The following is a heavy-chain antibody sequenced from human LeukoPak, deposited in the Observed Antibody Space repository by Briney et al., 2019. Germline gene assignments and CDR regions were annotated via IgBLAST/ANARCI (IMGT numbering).Heavy chain of an antibody. CDR3: ARDRGYSTFDY. V-gene: IGHV3-7*01. Sequence: GGSLRLSCEASAFTCSSYWMSWVRQASGKGLEWVANMKEDGGEINYVDSVKGRFTISRDNAKNSLFLQMNSLRVEDTAVYYCARDRGYSTFDYWGQGTLVTVSS. D-gene: IGHD4-23*01. J-gene: IGHJ4*02. CDR2: MKEDGGEI. CDR1: AFTCSSYW.